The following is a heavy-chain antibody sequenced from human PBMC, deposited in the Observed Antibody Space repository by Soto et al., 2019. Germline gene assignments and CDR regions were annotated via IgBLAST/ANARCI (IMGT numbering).Heavy chain of an antibody. J-gene: IGHJ6*04. D-gene: IGHD2-2*01. CDR3: ARDSPMSIVVVPAAMDV. CDR1: GFTFSSYW. CDR2: INSDGSST. Sequence: EVQLVESGGGLVQPGGSLRLSCAASGFTFSSYWMHWVRQAPGKGLVWVSRINSDGSSTSYADSVKGRFTISSDNAKNTLYLQMNSLRAEDTAVYYCARDSPMSIVVVPAAMDVWGKGTTVTVSS. V-gene: IGHV3-74*01.